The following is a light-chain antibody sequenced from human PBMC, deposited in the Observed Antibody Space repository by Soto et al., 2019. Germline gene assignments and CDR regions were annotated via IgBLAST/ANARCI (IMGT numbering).Light chain of an antibody. Sequence: QSVLTQPPSVSAAPGQKVTISCSGSSSNIGGNSVSWYQQLPGTAPKLLIYDDNKRPSGIPDRFTGSKSGTSATLGITGFQTGDEADYYCGSWDSSLSAYVFGTGTKV. CDR2: DDN. V-gene: IGLV1-51*01. J-gene: IGLJ1*01. CDR3: GSWDSSLSAYV. CDR1: SSNIGGNS.